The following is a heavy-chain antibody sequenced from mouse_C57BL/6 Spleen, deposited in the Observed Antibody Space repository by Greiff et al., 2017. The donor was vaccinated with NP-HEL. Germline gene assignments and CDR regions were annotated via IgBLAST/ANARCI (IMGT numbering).Heavy chain of an antibody. CDR1: GFTFSSYA. Sequence: EVKLMESGEGLVKPGGSLKLSCAASGFTFSSYAMSWVRQTPEKRLEWVAYISSGGDYIYYADTVKGRFTISRDNARNTLYLQMSSLKSEDTAMYYCTRGGLLRWYFDVWGTGTTVTVSS. V-gene: IGHV5-9-1*02. CDR3: TRGGLLRWYFDV. J-gene: IGHJ1*03. CDR2: ISSGGDYI. D-gene: IGHD1-1*01.